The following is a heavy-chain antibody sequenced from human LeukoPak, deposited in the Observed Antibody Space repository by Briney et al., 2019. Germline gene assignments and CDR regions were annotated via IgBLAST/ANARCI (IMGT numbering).Heavy chain of an antibody. CDR3: ARVFVVTMVRGSGAGMDV. CDR1: GDSVSSNSAA. J-gene: IGHJ6*04. CDR2: TYYRSKWYN. Sequence: SQTLSLTCAISGDSVSSNSAAWKWIRQSPSRGLEWLGRTYYRSKWYNDYAVSGKSRVTINPDTSKNQCSLKLSSVTAADTAVYYCARVFVVTMVRGSGAGMDVWGKGTTVTVSS. V-gene: IGHV6-1*01. D-gene: IGHD3-10*01.